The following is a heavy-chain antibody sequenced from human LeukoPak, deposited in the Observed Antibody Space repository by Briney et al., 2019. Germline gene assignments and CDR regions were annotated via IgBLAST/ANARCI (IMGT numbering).Heavy chain of an antibody. Sequence: SQTLSLTCTVSGGSISSGGYYWSWIRQHPGKGLEWIGYIYYSGSTYYNPSLKSRVTISVDTSKNQFSLKLSSVTAADTAVYYCATLEDSTSSLNYWGQGTLVTVSS. CDR2: IYYSGST. D-gene: IGHD2-2*01. J-gene: IGHJ4*02. CDR3: ATLEDSTSSLNY. CDR1: GGSISSGGYY. V-gene: IGHV4-31*03.